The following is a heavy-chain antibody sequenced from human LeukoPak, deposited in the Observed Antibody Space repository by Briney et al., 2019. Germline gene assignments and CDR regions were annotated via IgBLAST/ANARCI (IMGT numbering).Heavy chain of an antibody. D-gene: IGHD3-10*01. Sequence: SETLSLTCTVPGGSISSYYWSWIRQPPGKGLEWIGYIYYSGSTNYNPSLKSRVTISVDTSKNQFSLKLSSVTAADTAVYYCARGKNYYGSGSYYNKASYGMDVWGQGTTVTVSS. CDR2: IYYSGST. J-gene: IGHJ6*02. CDR1: GGSISSYY. CDR3: ARGKNYYGSGSYYNKASYGMDV. V-gene: IGHV4-59*01.